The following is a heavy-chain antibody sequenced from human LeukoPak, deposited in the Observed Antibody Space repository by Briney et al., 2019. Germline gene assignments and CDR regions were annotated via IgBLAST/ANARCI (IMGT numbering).Heavy chain of an antibody. D-gene: IGHD2/OR15-2a*01. CDR3: ARAPRIRRAFDI. Sequence: GSLRLSCAASGFTFSSYGMHWVRQAPGKGLEWVAVIWYDGSNKYYADSVKGRFTISRDNSKNTLYLQMNSLRAEDTAVYYCARAPRIRRAFDIWGQGTMVTVSS. V-gene: IGHV3-33*01. J-gene: IGHJ3*02. CDR1: GFTFSSYG. CDR2: IWYDGSNK.